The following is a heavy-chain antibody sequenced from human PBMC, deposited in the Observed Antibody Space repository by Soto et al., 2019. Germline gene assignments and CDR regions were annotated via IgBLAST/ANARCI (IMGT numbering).Heavy chain of an antibody. CDR1: GGSISSYY. V-gene: IGHV4-59*08. J-gene: IGHJ4*02. Sequence: SETLSLTCTVSGGSISSYYWSWIRQPPGKGLEWIGYIYYSGSTNYNPSLKSRVTISVDTSKNQFSLKLSSVTAADTAVYYCASGAYAQLTFDYWGQGTLVTVSS. CDR3: ASGAYAQLTFDY. D-gene: IGHD2-2*01. CDR2: IYYSGST.